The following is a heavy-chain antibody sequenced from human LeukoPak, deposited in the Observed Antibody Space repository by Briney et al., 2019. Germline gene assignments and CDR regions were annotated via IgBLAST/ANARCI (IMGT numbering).Heavy chain of an antibody. CDR3: ARARGAYYGSGSYYPSSSYFYY. J-gene: IGHJ4*02. V-gene: IGHV4-34*01. CDR1: GGSFSGYY. D-gene: IGHD3-10*01. CDR2: INHSGST. Sequence: SETLSLTCAVYGGSFSGYYWSWIRQPPGKGLEWIGEINHSGSTNYNPSLKSRVTISVDTSKNQFSLKLSSVTAADTAVYYCARARGAYYGSGSYYPSSSYFYYWGQGTLVTVSS.